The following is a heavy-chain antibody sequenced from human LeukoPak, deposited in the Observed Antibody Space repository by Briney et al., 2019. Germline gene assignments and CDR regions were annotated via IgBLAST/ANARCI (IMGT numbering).Heavy chain of an antibody. Sequence: ASVKVSCKASGGTFSSYAISWLRQAPGQGLEWMGGIIPIFGTANYAQKFQGRVTITADESTSTAYMELSSLRSEDTAVYYCASIYPGDAFDIWGQGTMVTVSS. D-gene: IGHD3-10*01. CDR1: GGTFSSYA. J-gene: IGHJ3*02. CDR2: IIPIFGTA. V-gene: IGHV1-69*13. CDR3: ASIYPGDAFDI.